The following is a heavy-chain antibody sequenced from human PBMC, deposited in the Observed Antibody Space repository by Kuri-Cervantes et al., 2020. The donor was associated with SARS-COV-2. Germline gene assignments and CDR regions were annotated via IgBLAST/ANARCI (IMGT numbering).Heavy chain of an antibody. CDR1: GGSISSSSYY. Sequence: ESLKISCTVSGGSISSSSYYWGWIRQPPGKGLEWIGSIYYSGSTYYNPSLKSRVTISVDTSKNLFSLKLSSVTAADTAVYYCARDLWGSPGYMDVWGKGTTVTVSS. V-gene: IGHV4-39*07. CDR3: ARDLWGSPGYMDV. D-gene: IGHD3-16*01. J-gene: IGHJ6*03. CDR2: IYYSGST.